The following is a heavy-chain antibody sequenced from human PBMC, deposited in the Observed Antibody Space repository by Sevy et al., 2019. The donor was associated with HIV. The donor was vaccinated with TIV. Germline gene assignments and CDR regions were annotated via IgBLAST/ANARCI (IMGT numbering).Heavy chain of an antibody. CDR1: GFTFSSYS. CDR2: ISSSSSTI. J-gene: IGHJ4*02. D-gene: IGHD2-15*01. Sequence: GGSLRLSCAASGFTFSSYSMNWVRQAPGKGLEWVSYISSSSSTIYYADSVKGRFTISRYNAKNSLFLQMNSLRDEDTAVYYCARGGKDIVVVVAATADYWGQGTLVTVSS. CDR3: ARGGKDIVVVVAATADY. V-gene: IGHV3-48*02.